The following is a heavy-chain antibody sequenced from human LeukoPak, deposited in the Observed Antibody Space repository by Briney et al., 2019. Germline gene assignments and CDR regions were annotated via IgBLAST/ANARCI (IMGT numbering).Heavy chain of an antibody. Sequence: PSETLSLTCTVSGGSISSYYWSWIRQPAGKGLEWTGRIYTSGSTNYNPSLKSRVTMSVDASKNQFSLKLRSVTAADTAVYYCARSTVVRTLLGYWGQGTLVTVSS. CDR3: ARSTVVRTLLGY. D-gene: IGHD4-23*01. V-gene: IGHV4-4*07. J-gene: IGHJ4*02. CDR1: GGSISSYY. CDR2: IYTSGST.